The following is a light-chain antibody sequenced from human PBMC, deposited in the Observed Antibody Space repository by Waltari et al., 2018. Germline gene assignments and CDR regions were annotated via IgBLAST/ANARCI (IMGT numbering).Light chain of an antibody. J-gene: IGLJ1*01. CDR3: SSYTSSSTLV. Sequence: QSALTQPASVSGSPGQSITVSCTGTRSDVGGYNFVSWYQQHPGKAPKLMIYDVSNRPSGVSNRFSGSKSGNTASLTISGLQAEDEADYYCSSYTSSSTLVFGTGTKVTVL. V-gene: IGLV2-14*03. CDR2: DVS. CDR1: RSDVGGYNF.